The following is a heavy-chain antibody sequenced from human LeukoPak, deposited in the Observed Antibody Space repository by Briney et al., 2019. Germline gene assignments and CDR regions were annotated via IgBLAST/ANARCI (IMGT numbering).Heavy chain of an antibody. CDR2: ISGSGGRA. D-gene: IGHD3-9*01. V-gene: IGHV3-23*01. CDR1: GFTFSSYA. Sequence: GGSLRLSCAASGFTFSSYAMSWVRQAPGKGLEWVSAISGSGGRAYYADSVKGRFTISRDNSKNTLYLQMNSLRAEGTAVYYCAKGPYFDWLLSHYFDYWGQGTLVTVSS. CDR3: AKGPYFDWLLSHYFDY. J-gene: IGHJ4*02.